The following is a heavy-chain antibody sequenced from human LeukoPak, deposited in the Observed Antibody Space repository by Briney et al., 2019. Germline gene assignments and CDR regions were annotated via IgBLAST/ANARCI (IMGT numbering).Heavy chain of an antibody. V-gene: IGHV4-61*05. CDR2: IYYSGST. D-gene: IGHD3-10*01. CDR1: GVYISSSSYY. CDR3: ASLYYYGSGSYYNY. J-gene: IGHJ4*02. Sequence: RPSETLSLTCTVSGVYISSSSYYWGWIRQPPGKGLEWIGYIYYSGSTNYNPSLKSRVTISVDTSKNQFSLKLSSVTAADTAVYYCASLYYYGSGSYYNYWGQGTLVTVSS.